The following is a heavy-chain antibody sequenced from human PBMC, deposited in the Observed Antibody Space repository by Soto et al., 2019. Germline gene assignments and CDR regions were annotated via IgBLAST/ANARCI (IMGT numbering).Heavy chain of an antibody. CDR3: ARDGGFGELKY. J-gene: IGHJ4*02. CDR1: GDTFSGYP. Sequence: QVQLVQSGAELKKPGSSVKVSCKASGDTFSGYPINWVRQAPGEGLEWMGRIIPAFGTTNDAQRFEGRVTFTADESTSTAYMELRGLLSEDTAVYYCARDGGFGELKYWGPGTLVTVSS. D-gene: IGHD3-10*01. CDR2: IIPAFGTT. V-gene: IGHV1-69*18.